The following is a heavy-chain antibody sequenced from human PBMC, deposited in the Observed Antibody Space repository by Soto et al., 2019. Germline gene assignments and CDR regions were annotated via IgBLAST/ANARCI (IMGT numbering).Heavy chain of an antibody. Sequence: QVQLVQSGAEEKKPGASVKVSCKASGYTFTGYAMHWVRQAPGQRLECMGWINAGNGNTKYSQKFQGRVTITRDTSASTDYLELSSLRSEDTAVYYCARAVAVAADFDYWGQGTLVTVSS. CDR3: ARAVAVAADFDY. V-gene: IGHV1-3*05. CDR1: GYTFTGYA. D-gene: IGHD6-19*01. CDR2: INAGNGNT. J-gene: IGHJ4*02.